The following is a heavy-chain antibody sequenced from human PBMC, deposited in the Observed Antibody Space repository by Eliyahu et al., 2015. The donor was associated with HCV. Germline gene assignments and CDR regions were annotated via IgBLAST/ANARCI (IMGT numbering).Heavy chain of an antibody. D-gene: IGHD6-19*01. V-gene: IGHV4-39*01. CDR2: IYYSGST. Sequence: QLQLQESGPGLVKPSETLSLTCTVSGGSISSSSYYWGWIRQPPGKGLEWIGSIYYSGSTYYNPSLKSRVTISVDTSKNQFSLKLSSVTAADTAVYYCARHRPGIAVRITPITGYFDYWGQGTLVTVSS. CDR3: ARHRPGIAVRITPITGYFDY. J-gene: IGHJ4*02. CDR1: GGSISSSSYY.